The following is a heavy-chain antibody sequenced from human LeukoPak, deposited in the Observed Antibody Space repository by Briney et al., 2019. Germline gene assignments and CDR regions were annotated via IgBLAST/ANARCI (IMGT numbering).Heavy chain of an antibody. Sequence: GASVKVSCKASGYTFTGYYMHWVRQAPGQGLEWMGWINPNSGGTNYAQKFQGWVTMTRDTSISTAYMELSRLRSDDTAVYHCARSPPVGYYYDSSGPHLFDYWGQGTLVTVSS. V-gene: IGHV1-2*04. CDR1: GYTFTGYY. CDR3: ARSPPVGYYYDSSGPHLFDY. D-gene: IGHD3-22*01. CDR2: INPNSGGT. J-gene: IGHJ4*02.